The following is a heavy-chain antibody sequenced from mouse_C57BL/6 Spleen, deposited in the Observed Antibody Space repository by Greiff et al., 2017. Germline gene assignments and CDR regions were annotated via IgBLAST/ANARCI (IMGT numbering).Heavy chain of an antibody. J-gene: IGHJ4*01. CDR2: IDPENGDT. Sequence: EVQLQESGAELVRPGASVKLSCTASGFNIKDDYMHWVKQRPEQGLEWIGWIDPENGDTEYASKFQGKATITADTSSNTAYLQLSSLTSEDTAVYYCTTHYGSSHYWGQGTSVTVSS. V-gene: IGHV14-4*01. CDR3: TTHYGSSHY. D-gene: IGHD1-1*01. CDR1: GFNIKDDY.